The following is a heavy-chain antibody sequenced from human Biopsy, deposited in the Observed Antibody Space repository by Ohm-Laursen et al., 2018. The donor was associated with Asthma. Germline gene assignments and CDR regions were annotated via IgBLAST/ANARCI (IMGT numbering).Heavy chain of an antibody. J-gene: IGHJ4*02. V-gene: IGHV3-23*01. CDR3: AKARIHHFYDSSGYYQHD. CDR2: MSGSATST. Sequence: SLRLSCSASGFTFSNYALSWVRQTPGKGLEWVSSMSGSATSTYYADSVKGRFTISRDNPRSTLYLQMNSLRAEDTAVYYCAKARIHHFYDSSGYYQHDWGQGTLVIVSA. D-gene: IGHD3-22*01. CDR1: GFTFSNYA.